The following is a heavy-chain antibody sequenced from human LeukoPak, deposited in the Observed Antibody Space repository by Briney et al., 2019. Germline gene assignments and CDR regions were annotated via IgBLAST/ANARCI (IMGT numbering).Heavy chain of an antibody. CDR1: GFTFSSYA. J-gene: IGHJ4*02. V-gene: IGHV3-7*01. CDR2: IKQDGSEK. CDR3: ATGTYYYDSSGYYYFDY. D-gene: IGHD3-22*01. Sequence: PGGSLRLSCAASGFTFSSYAMSWVRQAPGKGLEWVANIKQDGSEKYYVDSVKGRFTISRDNAKNSLYLQMNSLRAEDTAVYYCATGTYYYDSSGYYYFDYWGQGTLVTVSS.